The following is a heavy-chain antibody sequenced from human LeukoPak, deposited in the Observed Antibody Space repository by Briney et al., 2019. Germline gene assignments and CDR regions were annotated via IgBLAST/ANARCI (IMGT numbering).Heavy chain of an antibody. Sequence: GGSLRLSCAASGFTFSSYWMSWVRQAPGKGLEWVANIKQDGSEKYYVDSVKGRFTISRDNAKNSLYLQMNSLRAEDTAVYYCARAEQLGYSSGWYYFDYWGQGTLVTVSS. CDR2: IKQDGSEK. D-gene: IGHD6-19*01. CDR3: ARAEQLGYSSGWYYFDY. V-gene: IGHV3-7*01. J-gene: IGHJ4*02. CDR1: GFTFSSYW.